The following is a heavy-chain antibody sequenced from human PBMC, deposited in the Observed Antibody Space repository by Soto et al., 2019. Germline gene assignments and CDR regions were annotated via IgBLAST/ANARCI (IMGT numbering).Heavy chain of an antibody. CDR3: AKVSSLYGDYVPSSGLDDF. CDR2: ITYIGGAT. CDR1: GFTFSSYA. Sequence: EAQLLESGGGFVQPGGSQRLSCAASGFTFSSYAMAWVRQAPGQGLEWVSGITYIGGATFYADSVKGRFTISRDNVRNTLYLQMNRLRVEDTAVYYCAKVSSLYGDYVPSSGLDDFWGQGTLVTVSS. D-gene: IGHD4-17*01. J-gene: IGHJ4*02. V-gene: IGHV3-23*01.